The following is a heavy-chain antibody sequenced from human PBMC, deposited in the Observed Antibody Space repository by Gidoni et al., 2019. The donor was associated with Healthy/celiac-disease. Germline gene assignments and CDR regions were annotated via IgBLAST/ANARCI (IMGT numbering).Heavy chain of an antibody. CDR3: ARVGYDILTGSTYAFDI. V-gene: IGHV3-30-3*01. CDR2: ISYDGSNK. Sequence: QVQLVESGGGVVQPGRSLRLSCAASGFTFSSYAMHWVRQAPGKGLEWVAVISYDGSNKYYADSVKGRFTISRDNSKNTLYLQMNSLRAEDTAVYYCARVGYDILTGSTYAFDIWGQGTMVTVSS. J-gene: IGHJ3*02. D-gene: IGHD3-9*01. CDR1: GFTFSSYA.